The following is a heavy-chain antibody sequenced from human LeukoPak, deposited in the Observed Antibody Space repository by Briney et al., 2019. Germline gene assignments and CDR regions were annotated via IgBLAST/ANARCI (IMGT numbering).Heavy chain of an antibody. CDR3: AKDYYGSGRVRFDY. D-gene: IGHD3-10*01. J-gene: IGHJ4*02. CDR1: GFTFDDYA. CDR2: ISWNSGSI. V-gene: IGHV3-9*01. Sequence: GGSLRLSCAASGFTFDDYAMHWVRQAPGKGLEWVSGISWNSGSIGYADSVKGRFTISRDNAKNSLYLQMNSLRAEDTALYYCAKDYYGSGRVRFDYWGQGTLVTVSS.